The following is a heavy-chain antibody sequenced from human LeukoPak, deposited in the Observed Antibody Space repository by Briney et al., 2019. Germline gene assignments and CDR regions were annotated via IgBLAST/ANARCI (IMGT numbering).Heavy chain of an antibody. V-gene: IGHV3-23*01. D-gene: IGHD3-16*01. CDR2: ISGSGGST. J-gene: IGHJ4*02. Sequence: GGSLRLSCAASGFTFSSYAMNWVRQAPGKGLEWVSSISGSGGSTYYADSVKGRFTISSDNSKNTLYLQMNSLRAEDTAVYYCAKGTYSWGSPNYFDSWGQGTLVTVSS. CDR3: AKGTYSWGSPNYFDS. CDR1: GFTFSSYA.